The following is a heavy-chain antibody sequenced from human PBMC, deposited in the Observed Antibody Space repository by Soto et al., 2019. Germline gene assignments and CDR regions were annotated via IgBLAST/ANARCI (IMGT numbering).Heavy chain of an antibody. CDR2: INHSGST. D-gene: IGHD2-8*02. V-gene: IGHV4-34*01. Sequence: QVQLQQWGAGLLKPSETLSLTCAVYGGSFSGYYWTWTRQPPGTGLEWIGEINHSGSTNYNPSLKSRVTISVDTSTNQFSLKLTSVTAADTAVYYCARDKITGLFDYWGQGTLVTVSS. CDR3: ARDKITGLFDY. J-gene: IGHJ4*02. CDR1: GGSFSGYY.